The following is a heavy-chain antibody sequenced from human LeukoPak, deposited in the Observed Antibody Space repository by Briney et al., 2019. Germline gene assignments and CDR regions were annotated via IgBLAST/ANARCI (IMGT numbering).Heavy chain of an antibody. CDR2: LNQDASAS. V-gene: IGHV3-7*01. CDR3: ATSADSPGNS. D-gene: IGHD1-7*01. J-gene: IGHJ1*01. Sequence: PGGSLRLSCVASGFTFSSHWMSWVRQAPGKWLEWLANLNQDASASYYVDSVKGRFAISRDNAENSLYLQMSNLRAEDTAVYYCATSADSPGNSWGQGTLITVSS. CDR1: GFTFSSHW.